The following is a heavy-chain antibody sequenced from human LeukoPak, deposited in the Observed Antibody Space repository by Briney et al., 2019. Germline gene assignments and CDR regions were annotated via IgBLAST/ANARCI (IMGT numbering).Heavy chain of an antibody. CDR1: GFTFSSYV. V-gene: IGHV3-23*01. Sequence: PGGSLRLSCVASGFTFSSYVMSWVRQAPGKGLEWVSTISGSGGSTYYADSVKGRFTISRDNSKNTLYLQMNSLRAEDTAVYYCAKDVVRVSSKGWFDPWGQGTLVSVSS. CDR3: AKDVVRVSSKGWFDP. J-gene: IGHJ5*02. CDR2: ISGSGGST. D-gene: IGHD6-6*01.